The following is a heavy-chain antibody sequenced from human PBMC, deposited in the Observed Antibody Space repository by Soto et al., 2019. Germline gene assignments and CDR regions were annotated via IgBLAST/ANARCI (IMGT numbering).Heavy chain of an antibody. D-gene: IGHD2-15*01. CDR2: IYYSGST. Sequence: PSETLCVTRPVSGGPLSDYYLSWIRQPPGKGLGWIGYIYYSGSTNYNPSLKSRVTISVDTSKNQFSLKLSSVTAADTAVYYCASRLGYCSGGSCPPYYYYYMDVWGKGTTVTVSS. V-gene: IGHV4-59*01. J-gene: IGHJ6*03. CDR1: GGPLSDYY. CDR3: ASRLGYCSGGSCPPYYYYYMDV.